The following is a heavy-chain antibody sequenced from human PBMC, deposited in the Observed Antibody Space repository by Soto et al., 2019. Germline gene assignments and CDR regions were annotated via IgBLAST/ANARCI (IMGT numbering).Heavy chain of an antibody. CDR1: GSTFSRYA. CDR2: ISASGGST. D-gene: IGHD7-27*01. J-gene: IGHJ4*02. Sequence: PGGSLRLSCAASGSTFSRYAMNWVRQAPGKGLEWVSGISASGGSTYYADFVKGRITISRDNPKSTLYLQMNSLRVEDTAVYYCVRELGLAYWGQGALVTVSS. V-gene: IGHV3-23*01. CDR3: VRELGLAY.